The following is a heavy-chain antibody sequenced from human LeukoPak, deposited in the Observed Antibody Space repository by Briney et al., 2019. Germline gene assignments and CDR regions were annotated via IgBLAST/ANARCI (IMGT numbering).Heavy chain of an antibody. J-gene: IGHJ3*02. V-gene: IGHV4-4*07. Sequence: KPSETLSLTCAVYGGSFSGYYWSWIRQPAGKGLEWIGRIYTSGSTNYNPSLKSRVTMSVDTSKNQFSLKLSSVTAADTAVYYCARDLRHYDILTGYSATDAFDIWGQGTMVTVSS. CDR3: ARDLRHYDILTGYSATDAFDI. D-gene: IGHD3-9*01. CDR1: GGSFSGYY. CDR2: IYTSGST.